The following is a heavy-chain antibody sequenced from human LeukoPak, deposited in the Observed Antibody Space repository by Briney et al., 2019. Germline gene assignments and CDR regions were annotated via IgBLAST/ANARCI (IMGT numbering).Heavy chain of an antibody. CDR3: AKTATMAGWSPYDY. CDR2: IGGRGVST. V-gene: IGHV3-23*01. Sequence: GGSLRLSCAASVFTFNSYVMNWVRQAPGKGLEWVSTIGGRGVSTYYTDSVKGRFTISRDNFKNTLFLQMNSLRAEDAAVYYCAKTATMAGWSPYDYWGQGTLVTVSS. J-gene: IGHJ4*02. CDR1: VFTFNSYV. D-gene: IGHD3-10*01.